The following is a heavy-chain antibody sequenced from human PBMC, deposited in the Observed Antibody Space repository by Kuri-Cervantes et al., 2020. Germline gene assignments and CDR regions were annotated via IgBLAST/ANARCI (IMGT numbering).Heavy chain of an antibody. CDR1: GGSFSGYY. CDR3: ARPFGIYSSGYCLFDP. D-gene: IGHD3-22*01. CDR2: INHSGST. V-gene: IGHV4-34*01. Sequence: SETLSLTCAVYGGSFSGYYWSWIRQPPGKGLEWIGEINHSGSTNYNPSLKSRVTISVDTSKNQFSLKLSSVTAADTAVYYCARPFGIYSSGYCLFDPWGQGTLVTVSS. J-gene: IGHJ5*02.